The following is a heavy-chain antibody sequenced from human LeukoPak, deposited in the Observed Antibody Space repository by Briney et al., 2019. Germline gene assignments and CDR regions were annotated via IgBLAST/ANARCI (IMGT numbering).Heavy chain of an antibody. J-gene: IGHJ6*02. CDR3: AKGIVLMVYATLYYYYGMDV. V-gene: IGHV3-23*01. CDR1: GFTFSSYA. Sequence: QPGGSLRLSCAASGFTFSSYAMSWVRQAPGKGLEWVSAISGSGGSTYYADSVKGRFTISRDNSKNTLYLQMNSLRAEDTAVYYCAKGIVLMVYATLYYYYGMDVWGQGTTVTVSS. CDR2: ISGSGGST. D-gene: IGHD2-8*01.